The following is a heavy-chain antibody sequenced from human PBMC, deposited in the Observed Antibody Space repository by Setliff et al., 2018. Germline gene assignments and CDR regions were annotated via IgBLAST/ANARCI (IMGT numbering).Heavy chain of an antibody. CDR1: GFTFSTYE. CDR2: ISSSGSTI. Sequence: GGSLRLSCAASGFTFSTYEMNWVRQAPGKGLEWVSYISSSGSTIYYVDSVKGRFTISRDNAKNSLYLQMNSLRAEDTAVYYCARYSSGWFFDYWGQGTPVTVS. V-gene: IGHV3-48*03. D-gene: IGHD6-19*01. CDR3: ARYSSGWFFDY. J-gene: IGHJ4*02.